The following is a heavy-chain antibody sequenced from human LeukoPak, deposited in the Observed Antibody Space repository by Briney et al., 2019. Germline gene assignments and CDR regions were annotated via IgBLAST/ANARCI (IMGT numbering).Heavy chain of an antibody. D-gene: IGHD5-12*01. CDR3: AKDRASPGFNLFDP. Sequence: AGGSLRLSCAASGFSFSYYAMDWVRQAPGQGLEWVSGISGRGDGTYYADSVRGRFTISRDNSKNTLYLQMNRLRAGDTAVYYCAKDRASPGFNLFDPWGQGTLVTVSS. V-gene: IGHV3-23*01. CDR1: GFSFSYYA. J-gene: IGHJ5*02. CDR2: ISGRGDGT.